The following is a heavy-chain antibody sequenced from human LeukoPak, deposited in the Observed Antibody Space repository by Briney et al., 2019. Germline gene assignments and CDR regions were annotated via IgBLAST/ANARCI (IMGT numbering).Heavy chain of an antibody. Sequence: ETLSLTCTVSGYSISSGYYWGWIRQPPGKGLEWIGSIYHSGSTYYNPSLKSRVTISVDTSKNQFSLKLSSVTAADTAVYYCARQEMYGMDVWGQGTTVTVSS. CDR3: ARQEMYGMDV. V-gene: IGHV4-38-2*02. CDR2: IYHSGST. CDR1: GYSISSGYY. J-gene: IGHJ6*02.